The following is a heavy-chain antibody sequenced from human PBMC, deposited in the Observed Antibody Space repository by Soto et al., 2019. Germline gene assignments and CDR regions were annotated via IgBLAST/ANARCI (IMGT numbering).Heavy chain of an antibody. D-gene: IGHD6-13*01. Sequence: QVQLVQSGAEVRKPGTSVKVSCKASGGTFSSYISWVRQAPGQGLEWMGRIIPILGIANYAQKFQGKVTITADKSTSTAYMELSSLRSEDTAVYYCANLATADTLDYWGQGTLVTVSS. J-gene: IGHJ4*02. V-gene: IGHV1-69*02. CDR1: GGTFSSY. CDR2: IIPILGIA. CDR3: ANLATADTLDY.